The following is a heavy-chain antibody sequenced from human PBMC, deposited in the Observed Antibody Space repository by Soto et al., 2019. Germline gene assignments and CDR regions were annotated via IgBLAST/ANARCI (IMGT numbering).Heavy chain of an antibody. CDR2: IYYSGST. V-gene: IGHV4-31*03. D-gene: IGHD4-17*01. Sequence: SETLSLTCTVSGGSISSGGYYWSWIRQHPGKGLEWIGYIYYSGSTYYNPSLKSRVTISVDTSKNQFSLKLSSVTAADTAVYYCARDYSTVNPYWFDPWGQGTLVTVS. J-gene: IGHJ5*02. CDR1: GGSISSGGYY. CDR3: ARDYSTVNPYWFDP.